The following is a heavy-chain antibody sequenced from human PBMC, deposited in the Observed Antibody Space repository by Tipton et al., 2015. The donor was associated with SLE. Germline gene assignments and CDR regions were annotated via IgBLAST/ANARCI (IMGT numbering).Heavy chain of an antibody. CDR3: AIDYCSGGSCYSDY. V-gene: IGHV3-30-3*01. Sequence: SLRLSCAASGFTFSSYAMHWVRQAPGKGLEWVAVISYDGSHKYYADSVKGRFTISRDNSKNTLYLQMNSLRAEDTAVYYCAIDYCSGGSCYSDYWGQGTLVTVSS. D-gene: IGHD2-15*01. J-gene: IGHJ4*02. CDR2: ISYDGSHK. CDR1: GFTFSSYA.